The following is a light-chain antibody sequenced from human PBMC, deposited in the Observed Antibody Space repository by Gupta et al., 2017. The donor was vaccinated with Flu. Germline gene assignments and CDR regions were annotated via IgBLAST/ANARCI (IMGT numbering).Light chain of an antibody. V-gene: IGKV3-20*01. Sequence: EIVLTQSPGTLSLSPGERSTLSCRASQSVSSTSLPWSQQKPGQAPRLLISGASSRDTGVQDRFSGSGSGTDFTLTSRRLETEDFALHYCQQYGMYTFGQGTKVEI. J-gene: IGKJ1*01. CDR1: QSVSSTS. CDR3: QQYGMYT. CDR2: GAS.